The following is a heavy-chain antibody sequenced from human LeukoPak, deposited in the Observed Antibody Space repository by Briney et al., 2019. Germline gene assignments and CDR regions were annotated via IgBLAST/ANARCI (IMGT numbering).Heavy chain of an antibody. V-gene: IGHV3-30*03. CDR2: ISYDGSNK. D-gene: IGHD1-26*01. CDR1: GFTFSSYG. J-gene: IGHJ4*02. CDR3: ARPYSGSYQFDC. Sequence: PGGSLRLSCAASGFTFSSYGMHWARQAPGKGLEWVAVISYDGSNKYYADSVKGRFTISRDNSKNTLYLQMNSLRAEDTAVYYCARPYSGSYQFDCWGQGTLVTVSS.